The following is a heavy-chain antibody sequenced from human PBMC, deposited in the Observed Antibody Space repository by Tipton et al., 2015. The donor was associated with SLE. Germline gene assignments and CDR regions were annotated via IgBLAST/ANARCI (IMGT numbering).Heavy chain of an antibody. CDR2: IYYNGGT. Sequence: GLVKPSETLSLTCNVSGASISSSDYSWGWMRQPPGEGLEWIGTIYYNGGTHSNPSLKSRVSISVDTSKNHLSLKLISVTAADTAVYFCARLVGGYARWGQGTLVTVSS. CDR1: GASISSSDYS. J-gene: IGHJ4*02. CDR3: ARLVGGYAR. V-gene: IGHV4-39*01. D-gene: IGHD5-12*01.